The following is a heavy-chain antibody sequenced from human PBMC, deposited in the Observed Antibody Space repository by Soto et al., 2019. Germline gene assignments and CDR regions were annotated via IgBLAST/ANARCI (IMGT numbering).Heavy chain of an antibody. D-gene: IGHD5-18*01. CDR3: ARVNPGYSYVNY. J-gene: IGHJ4*01. CDR2: INSDGSTT. CDR1: GFTFSSYW. Sequence: EVQLVESGGGLVQPGGSLRLSCAASGFTFSSYWMLWVRQAPGKGLVWVSRINSDGSTTSYADSVKGRFTISRDNAKNTLYLELISLRAEDTAVYYCARVNPGYSYVNYWGHGTLVTVSS. V-gene: IGHV3-74*01.